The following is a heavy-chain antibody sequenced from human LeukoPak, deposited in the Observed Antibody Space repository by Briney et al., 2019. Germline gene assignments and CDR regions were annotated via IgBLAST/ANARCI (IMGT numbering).Heavy chain of an antibody. Sequence: TGGSLRLSCAASGFTFNSYAMSWVRQAPGKGLEWVSSISTSSSYIYYADSVKGRFTISRDNARKSMFLQMSSLRAEDTALYYCARGAQNVAAADNWFDPWGQGTLVTVSS. CDR2: ISTSSSYI. J-gene: IGHJ5*02. V-gene: IGHV3-21*01. CDR1: GFTFNSYA. CDR3: ARGAQNVAAADNWFDP. D-gene: IGHD6-13*01.